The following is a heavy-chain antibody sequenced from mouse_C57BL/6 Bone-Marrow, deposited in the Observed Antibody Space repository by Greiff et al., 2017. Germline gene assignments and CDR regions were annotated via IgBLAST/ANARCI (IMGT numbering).Heavy chain of an antibody. V-gene: IGHV1-59*01. Sequence: QVQLKQPGAELVRPGTSVKLSCKASGYTFTSYWMHWVKQRPGQGLEWIGVIDPSDSYTNYNQKFKGKATLTVDTSSSTAYMQLSSLASEDSAVYYCARLLYYQVYYYAMDDWGQGTSVTVSS. CDR2: IDPSDSYT. CDR3: ARLLYYQVYYYAMDD. CDR1: GYTFTSYW. D-gene: IGHD1-1*02. J-gene: IGHJ4*01.